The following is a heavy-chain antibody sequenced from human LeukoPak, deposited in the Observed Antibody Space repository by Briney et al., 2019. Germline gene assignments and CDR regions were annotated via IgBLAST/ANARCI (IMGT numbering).Heavy chain of an antibody. J-gene: IGHJ3*02. CDR2: TYTSGST. CDR3: ARSAQLTIFGDGDAFDI. D-gene: IGHD3-3*01. Sequence: TTSETLSLTCTVSGGSISSYYWSWIRQPAGKGLEWIGRTYTSGSTNYNPSLKSRVTMSVDTSKNQFSLKLSSVTAAGTAVYYCARSAQLTIFGDGDAFDIWGQGTMVTVSS. CDR1: GGSISSYY. V-gene: IGHV4-4*07.